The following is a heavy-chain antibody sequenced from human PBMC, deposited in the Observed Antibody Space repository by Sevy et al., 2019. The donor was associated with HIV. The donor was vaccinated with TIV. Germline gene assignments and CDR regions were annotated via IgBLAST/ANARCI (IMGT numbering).Heavy chain of an antibody. D-gene: IGHD3-22*01. CDR2: ISAYNGNT. CDR3: ARDIPYDSSGYYFEVLFDY. CDR1: GYTFTSYG. V-gene: IGHV1-18*04. Sequence: ASVKVSCKASGYTFTSYGISWVRQAPGQGLEWMGWISAYNGNTNYAQKLQGRVTVTTDTSTSTAYMELRSLRSDDTAVYYCARDIPYDSSGYYFEVLFDYWGQGTLVTVSS. J-gene: IGHJ4*02.